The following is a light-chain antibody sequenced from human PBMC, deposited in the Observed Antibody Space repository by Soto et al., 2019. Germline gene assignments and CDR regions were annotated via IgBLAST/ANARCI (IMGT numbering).Light chain of an antibody. Sequence: EVVLSHSPGTLSLSPGESATLSFSSSQIVNTFYLAWYQQKPGQAPRLLIYGASSRATGIPDRFSASGSATDFSLTIRRLEPEDSAVYYCQQFGSSGPLTFGGGTKVDIK. CDR1: QIVNTFY. V-gene: IGKV3-20*01. CDR3: QQFGSSGPLT. CDR2: GAS. J-gene: IGKJ4*01.